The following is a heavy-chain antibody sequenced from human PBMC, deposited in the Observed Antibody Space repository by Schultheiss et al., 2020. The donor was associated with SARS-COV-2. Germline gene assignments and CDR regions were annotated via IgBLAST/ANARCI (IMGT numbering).Heavy chain of an antibody. CDR1: GFTVSSNY. CDR3: ARGVLGYYFDY. J-gene: IGHJ4*02. V-gene: IGHV3-53*01. Sequence: GGSLRLSCAASGFTVSSNYMSWVRQAPGKGLEWVSVIYSVGSTYYADSVKGRFTISRDNSKNTLYLQMNSLRAEDTAVYYCARGVLGYYFDYWGQGTLVTVSS. CDR2: IYSVGST. D-gene: IGHD2-21*01.